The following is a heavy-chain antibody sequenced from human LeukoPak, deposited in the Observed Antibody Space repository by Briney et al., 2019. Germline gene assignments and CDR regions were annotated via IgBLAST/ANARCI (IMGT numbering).Heavy chain of an antibody. CDR1: GGSISSYY. D-gene: IGHD3-10*01. CDR3: ARGADVLLWFGELLSYFDY. J-gene: IGHJ4*02. Sequence: SETLSLTCTVSGGSISSYYWSWIRQPPGKGLEWIGYIYYSGSTNYNPSLKSRVTISVDTSKNQFSLKLSSVTAADTAVYHCARGADVLLWFGELLSYFDYWGQGTLVTVSS. CDR2: IYYSGST. V-gene: IGHV4-59*01.